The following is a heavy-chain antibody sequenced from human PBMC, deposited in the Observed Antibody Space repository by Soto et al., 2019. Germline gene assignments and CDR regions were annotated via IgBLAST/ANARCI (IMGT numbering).Heavy chain of an antibody. V-gene: IGHV4-39*01. CDR1: GGSISSRSDY. J-gene: IGHJ4*02. CDR2: IYYSGST. D-gene: IGHD1-7*01. CDR3: SRLELGQPFDY. Sequence: SETLSLTCTVSGGSISSRSDYWGWIRQPPGKGLEWIGSIYYSGSTYYNPSLKTRVTISVDTSKNQCSLKLSSVTAADTAVYYCSRLELGQPFDYWGQGTLVTVSS.